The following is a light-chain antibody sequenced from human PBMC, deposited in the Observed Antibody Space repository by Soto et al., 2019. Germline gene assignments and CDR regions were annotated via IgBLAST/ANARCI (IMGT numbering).Light chain of an antibody. CDR1: QSLSTY. Sequence: EIVLTQSPATLSLSPGQRATLSCRASQSLSTYLAWYQQKPGQAPRLLIYGASTRATGIPVRFSGSASGTEFTLTISSLQSEDFATYYCQQYDSYPLTFGGGTKVDIK. V-gene: IGKV3-15*01. CDR2: GAS. CDR3: QQYDSYPLT. J-gene: IGKJ4*01.